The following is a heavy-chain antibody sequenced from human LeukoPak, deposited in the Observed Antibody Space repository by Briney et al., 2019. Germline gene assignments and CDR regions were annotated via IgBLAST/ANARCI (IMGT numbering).Heavy chain of an antibody. V-gene: IGHV3-23*01. CDR2: ISGSGGST. D-gene: IGHD1-7*01. CDR3: ATPLGLELHYAYYYYYGMDV. Sequence: GGSLRLSCAASGFTFSDYYMSWVRQAPGKGLEWVSAISGSGGSTYYADSVKGRFTISRDNSKNTLYLQMNSLRAEDTAVYYCATPLGLELHYAYYYYYGMDVWGQGTTVTVSS. CDR1: GFTFSDYY. J-gene: IGHJ6*02.